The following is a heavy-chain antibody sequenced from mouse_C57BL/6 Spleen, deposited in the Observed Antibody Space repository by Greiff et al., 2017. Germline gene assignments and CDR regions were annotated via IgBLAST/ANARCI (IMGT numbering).Heavy chain of an antibody. CDR2: IYPGDGDT. J-gene: IGHJ2*01. CDR1: GYAFSSSW. CDR3: ARDGTTVVASPFDY. V-gene: IGHV1-82*01. D-gene: IGHD1-1*01. Sequence: QVQLQQSGPELVKPGASVKISCKASGYAFSSSWMNWVKQRPGKGLEWIGRIYPGDGDTNYNGKFKGKATLTADKSASTAYMQLSSLTSEDSAVYFCARDGTTVVASPFDYWGQGTTLTVSS.